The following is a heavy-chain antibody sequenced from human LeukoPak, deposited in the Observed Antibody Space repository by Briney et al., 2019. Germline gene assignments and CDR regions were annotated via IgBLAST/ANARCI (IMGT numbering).Heavy chain of an antibody. CDR2: INPSGGST. V-gene: IGHV1-46*01. CDR3: ARTPFYSNYGYYYYYYMDV. CDR1: GYTFTSYY. D-gene: IGHD4-11*01. J-gene: IGHJ6*03. Sequence: ASVKVSCKASGYTFTSYYMHWVRQAPGQGLEWMGIINPSGGSTSYAQKFQGRVTMTRDMSTSTVYMELSSLRSEDTAVYYCARTPFYSNYGYYYYYYMDVWGKGTTVTVSS.